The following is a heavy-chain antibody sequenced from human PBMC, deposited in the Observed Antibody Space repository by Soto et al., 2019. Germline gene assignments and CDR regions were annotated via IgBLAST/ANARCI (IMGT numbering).Heavy chain of an antibody. V-gene: IGHV1-18*01. J-gene: IGHJ3*02. CDR1: GYTFTSYG. CDR3: ARDNDFWSGYAMVHAFDI. D-gene: IGHD3-3*01. Sequence: SVKVSCKASGYTFTSYGISWVRQAPGQGLEWMGWISAYNGNTNYAQKLQGRVTMTTDTSTSTAYMELRSLRSDDTAVYYCARDNDFWSGYAMVHAFDIWGQGTMVTVSS. CDR2: ISAYNGNT.